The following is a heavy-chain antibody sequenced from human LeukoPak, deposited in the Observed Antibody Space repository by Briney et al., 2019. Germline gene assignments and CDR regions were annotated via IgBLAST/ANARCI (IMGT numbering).Heavy chain of an antibody. V-gene: IGHV3-23*01. CDR2: VSGSGGST. CDR1: GFTFSSYD. CDR3: ANGGFSYGGYFDY. Sequence: GGSLRLSCAAPGFTFSSYDMSWVRQAPGKGLEWVSTVSGSGGSTYYADSVKGRFTTSRDNSENTLYLQMNSLRAEDTAVYYCANGGFSYGGYFDYWGQGTLVTVSS. J-gene: IGHJ4*02. D-gene: IGHD5-18*01.